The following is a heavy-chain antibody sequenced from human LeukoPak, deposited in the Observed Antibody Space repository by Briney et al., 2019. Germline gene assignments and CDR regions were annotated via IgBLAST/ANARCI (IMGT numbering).Heavy chain of an antibody. CDR2: IYYSGST. Sequence: SETLSLTCTVSGGSISSGGYYWSWIRQHPGKGLEWIGYIYYSGSTYYNPSLMSRVTISVDTSKNQFSLKLSSVTAADTAVYYCARLDYDFWSGYLGRFDYWGQGTLVTVSS. J-gene: IGHJ4*02. V-gene: IGHV4-31*03. D-gene: IGHD3-3*01. CDR1: GGSISSGGYY. CDR3: ARLDYDFWSGYLGRFDY.